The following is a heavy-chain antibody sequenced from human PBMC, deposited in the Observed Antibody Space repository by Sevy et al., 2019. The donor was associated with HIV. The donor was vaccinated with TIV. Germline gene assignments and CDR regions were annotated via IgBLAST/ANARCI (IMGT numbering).Heavy chain of an antibody. CDR2: IKSKTDGGTT. V-gene: IGHV3-15*01. CDR3: TTVPCSGGSCYSPDWFDP. CDR1: GFTFSNAW. Sequence: GPLRLSCAASGFTFSNAWMSWVRQAPGKGLEWVGRIKSKTDGGTTDYAAPVKGRFTISRDDSKNTLYLQMNSLKTEDTAVYYCTTVPCSGGSCYSPDWFDPWGQGTLVTVSS. J-gene: IGHJ5*02. D-gene: IGHD2-15*01.